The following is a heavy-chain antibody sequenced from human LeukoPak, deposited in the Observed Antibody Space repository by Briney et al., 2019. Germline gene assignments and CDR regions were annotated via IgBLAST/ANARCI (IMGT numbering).Heavy chain of an antibody. Sequence: PGGSLGLSCAASGFTFSSYGMHWVRQAPGKGLEWVAVIWYDGSNKYYADSVKGRFTISRDNSKNTLYLQMNSLRAEDAAVYYCASTITGYYYMDVWGKGTTVTVSS. CDR3: ASTITGYYYMDV. CDR2: IWYDGSNK. V-gene: IGHV3-33*01. D-gene: IGHD5-24*01. J-gene: IGHJ6*03. CDR1: GFTFSSYG.